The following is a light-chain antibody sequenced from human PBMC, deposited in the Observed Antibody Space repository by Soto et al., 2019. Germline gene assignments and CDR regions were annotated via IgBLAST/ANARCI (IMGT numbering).Light chain of an antibody. V-gene: IGKV3D-11*03. Sequence: VLTQAPAARSSFPGDVVTRAFSASQDVNTRLARYQHRPGQAPRLLIYQTSLRAAGIPARFSVRGSGTDFTLPISHVPHEDFALHYCQQSGSSPRTFGLGTKVDIK. CDR3: QQSGSSPRT. CDR1: QDVNTR. J-gene: IGKJ1*01. CDR2: QTS.